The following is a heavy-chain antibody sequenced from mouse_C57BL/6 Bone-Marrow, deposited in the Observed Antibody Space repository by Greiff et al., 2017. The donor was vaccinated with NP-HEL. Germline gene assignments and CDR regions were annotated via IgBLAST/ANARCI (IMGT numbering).Heavy chain of an antibody. CDR1: GFTFSSYG. D-gene: IGHD1-3*01. CDR2: ISSGGSYT. Sequence: EVKLVESGGDLVKPGGSLKLSCAASGFTFSSYGMSWVRQTPDKRLEWVATISSGGSYTYYPDSVKGRFTISRDNAKNTLYLQMSRLKSEDTAMYYCTSRNFWYFDVWGTGTTVTVSS. J-gene: IGHJ1*03. CDR3: TSRNFWYFDV. V-gene: IGHV5-6*02.